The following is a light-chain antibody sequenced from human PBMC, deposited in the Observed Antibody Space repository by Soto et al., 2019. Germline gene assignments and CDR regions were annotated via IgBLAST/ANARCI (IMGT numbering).Light chain of an antibody. V-gene: IGKV3-15*01. CDR3: QQLNYWPRIT. CDR1: QSVGTN. J-gene: IGKJ5*01. Sequence: DIVMTQSPGTLSVSPGERATLSCRASQSVGTNLAWYQQRPGQAPRLLVYDASTRASGIPPRFSGSGSGTDFTLTISSLQSEDFAVYYCQQLNYWPRITFGQGTRLEIK. CDR2: DAS.